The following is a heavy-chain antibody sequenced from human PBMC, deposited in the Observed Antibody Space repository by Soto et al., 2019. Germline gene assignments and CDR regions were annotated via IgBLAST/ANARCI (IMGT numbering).Heavy chain of an antibody. CDR2: ISGSGGST. Sequence: GGSLRLSCAASGFTFSSYAMSWVRQAPGKGLEWVSAISGSGGSTYYADSVKGRFTISRDNSKNTLYLQMNSLRAEDTAVYYCAKLTYYDFWSGSNFDYWGQGTLVTVSS. J-gene: IGHJ4*02. CDR1: GFTFSSYA. D-gene: IGHD3-3*01. V-gene: IGHV3-23*01. CDR3: AKLTYYDFWSGSNFDY.